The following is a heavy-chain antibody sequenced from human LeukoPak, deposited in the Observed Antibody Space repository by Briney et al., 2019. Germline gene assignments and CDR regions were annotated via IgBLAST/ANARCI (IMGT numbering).Heavy chain of an antibody. CDR3: AKGHARSVYGSGFDY. Sequence: GGSLRLSCAASGFTFSSYGMSWVREAPGRGLEWVSAISGSGGSTYYADSVKGRFTISRDNSKNTLYLQMNSLRAEDTAVYYCAKGHARSVYGSGFDYWGQGTLVTVSS. CDR1: GFTFSSYG. CDR2: ISGSGGST. J-gene: IGHJ4*02. V-gene: IGHV3-23*01. D-gene: IGHD3-10*01.